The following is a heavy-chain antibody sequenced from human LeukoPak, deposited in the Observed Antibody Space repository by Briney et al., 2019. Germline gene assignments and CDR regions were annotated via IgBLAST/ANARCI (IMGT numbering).Heavy chain of an antibody. V-gene: IGHV3-9*01. J-gene: IGHJ4*02. CDR2: ITWSSGTI. CDR1: GFTFDDYA. CDR3: ATGPYTAYLY. D-gene: IGHD2-2*02. Sequence: GGSLRLSCAASGFTFDDYALHWVRQAPGKGLEWVSGITWSSGTIGYADSVKGRFTISRDNAKNSLYLQMNSPRPEDTALYYCATGPYTAYLYWGQGTLVTVSS.